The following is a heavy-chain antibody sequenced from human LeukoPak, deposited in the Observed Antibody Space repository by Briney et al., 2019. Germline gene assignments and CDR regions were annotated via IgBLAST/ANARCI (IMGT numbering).Heavy chain of an antibody. CDR2: INHSGST. J-gene: IGHJ4*02. CDR3: ARPWELRSTFDY. Sequence: SETLSLTCAVYGGSFSGYYWSWIRQPPGKGLEWIGEINHSGSTNYNPSLKSRVTISVDTSKNQFSLKLSSVTAADTAVYYCARPWELRSTFDYWGQGTLVTVSS. CDR1: GGSFSGYY. D-gene: IGHD1-26*01. V-gene: IGHV4-34*01.